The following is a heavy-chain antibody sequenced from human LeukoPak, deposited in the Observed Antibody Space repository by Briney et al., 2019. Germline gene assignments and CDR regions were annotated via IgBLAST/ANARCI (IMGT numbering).Heavy chain of an antibody. V-gene: IGHV1-18*01. CDR1: GYTFTSYG. J-gene: IGHJ4*02. Sequence: ASVKVSCKVSGYTFTSYGISWVRQAPGPRLEWMGWISAYNGNTNYAQKLQGRVTMTTDTSTSTAYMELRSLRSDDTAVYYCASNYYDSSGYFHYFDYWGQGTLVTVSS. CDR3: ASNYYDSSGYFHYFDY. CDR2: ISAYNGNT. D-gene: IGHD3-22*01.